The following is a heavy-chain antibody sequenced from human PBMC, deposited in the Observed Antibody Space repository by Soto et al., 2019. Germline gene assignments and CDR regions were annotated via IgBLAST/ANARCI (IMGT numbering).Heavy chain of an antibody. J-gene: IGHJ4*02. CDR1: GFTFSDSG. CDR3: VRSNRFRRSSGWGGGFDY. CDR2: IWSDGSDK. V-gene: IGHV3-33*01. D-gene: IGHD6-6*01. Sequence: QVQLVESGGGVVQPGGSLRLSCATSGFTFSDSGMHWVRQAPGKGLEWVAVIWSDGSDKSYADSVEGRFTISRDNSKNTLYLKMNSLRAEGTAGYYWVRSNRFRRSSGWGGGFDYWGQGTLVTVSS.